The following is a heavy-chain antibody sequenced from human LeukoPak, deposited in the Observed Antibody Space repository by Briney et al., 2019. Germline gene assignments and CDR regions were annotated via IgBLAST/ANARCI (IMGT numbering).Heavy chain of an antibody. J-gene: IGHJ4*02. V-gene: IGHV1-46*01. CDR1: GYTFTSYY. CDR3: ARRDKKKKIYDYVWGSYRYIFDY. CDR2: INPSGGST. D-gene: IGHD3-16*02. Sequence: ASVKVSCKASGYTFTSYYMHWVRQAPGQGLEWMGIINPSGGSTSYAQKFQGRVTMTRDTSTSTVYMELSSLRSEDTAVYYCARRDKKKKIYDYVWGSYRYIFDYWGQGTLVTVSS.